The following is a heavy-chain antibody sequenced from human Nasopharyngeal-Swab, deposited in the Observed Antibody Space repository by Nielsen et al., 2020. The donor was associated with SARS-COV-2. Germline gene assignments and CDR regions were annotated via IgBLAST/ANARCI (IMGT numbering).Heavy chain of an antibody. CDR2: IFGSGSNT. Sequence: GESLKISCAASGFTFSSYAMNWVRQAPGKGLEWVSTIFGSGSNTYYADSVKGRFTISRDNSKNTLYLQMNSLRAEDTAVYYCARWSGYYYYYGMDVWGQGTTVTVSS. V-gene: IGHV3-23*01. CDR1: GFTFSSYA. CDR3: ARWSGYYYYYGMDV. J-gene: IGHJ6*02. D-gene: IGHD3-3*01.